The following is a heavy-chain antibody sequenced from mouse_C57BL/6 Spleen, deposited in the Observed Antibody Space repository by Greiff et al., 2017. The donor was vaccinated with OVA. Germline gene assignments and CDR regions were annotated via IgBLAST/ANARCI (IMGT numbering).Heavy chain of an antibody. CDR1: GYTFTSYW. CDR3: AATTVVYFDY. CDR2: IHPNSGST. V-gene: IGHV1-64*01. Sequence: QVQLQQPGAELVKPGASVKLSCKASGYTFTSYWMHWMKPRPGQGLEWIGMIHPNSGSTNYNEKFKSKATLAVDKSSSPAYMQLSSLTSEDSAVDYCAATTVVYFDYWGQGTTLTVSS. D-gene: IGHD1-1*01. J-gene: IGHJ2*01.